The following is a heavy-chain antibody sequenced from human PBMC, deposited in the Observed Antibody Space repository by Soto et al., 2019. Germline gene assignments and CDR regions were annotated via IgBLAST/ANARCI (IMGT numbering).Heavy chain of an antibody. CDR2: ISGSGGST. Sequence: GGSLRLSCAASGFTFSSYAMSWVRQAPGKGLEWVSAISGSGGSTYYADSVKGRFTISRDNSKNTLYLQMNSLRAEDTAVYYCAKVPLIKPTLYYYYYYMDVWGKGTTVTVSS. CDR3: AKVPLIKPTLYYYYYYMDV. V-gene: IGHV3-23*01. J-gene: IGHJ6*03. CDR1: GFTFSSYA. D-gene: IGHD3-22*01.